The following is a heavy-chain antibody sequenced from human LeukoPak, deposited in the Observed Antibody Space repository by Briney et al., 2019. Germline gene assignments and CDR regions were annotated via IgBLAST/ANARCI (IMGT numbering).Heavy chain of an antibody. CDR3: AKGNIPRNYYFDY. Sequence: PGGSLRLSCAASGFTFSSYSINWVRQAPGKGLEWVSSISGVSTYYAGSVTGRFTISRDSSKNTLSLQMNSLRAEDTAIYYCAKGNIPRNYYFDYWGQGTLVTVSS. V-gene: IGHV3-23*01. CDR1: GFTFSSYS. J-gene: IGHJ4*02. CDR2: ISGVST.